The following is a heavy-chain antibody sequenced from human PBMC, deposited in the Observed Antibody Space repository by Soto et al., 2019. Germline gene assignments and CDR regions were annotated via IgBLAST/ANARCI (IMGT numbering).Heavy chain of an antibody. D-gene: IGHD3-22*01. J-gene: IGHJ6*02. Sequence: RASVKVSCKASGYSFTSYWIGWVRQMPGKGLEWMGIIYPGDSDTRYSPSFQGQVTISADKSISTAYLQWSSLKASDTAMYYCARMIVNYYGMDVWGQGTTVTVSS. CDR1: GYSFTSYW. CDR3: ARMIVNYYGMDV. CDR2: IYPGDSDT. V-gene: IGHV5-51*01.